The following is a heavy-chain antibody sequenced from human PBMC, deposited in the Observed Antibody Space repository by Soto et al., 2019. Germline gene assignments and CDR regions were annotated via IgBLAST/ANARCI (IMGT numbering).Heavy chain of an antibody. V-gene: IGHV3-11*01. J-gene: IGHJ4*02. D-gene: IGHD6-19*01. Sequence: GGSLRLSCAASGFTFSDYYMCWIRQAPGKGLEWVSYISSRASTIYYADSVKGRFTISRDNAKNSLYLQMNSLGAEDTAVYYCAREVIAVAGSYFDYWGQGSLVTVSS. CDR2: ISSRASTI. CDR3: AREVIAVAGSYFDY. CDR1: GFTFSDYY.